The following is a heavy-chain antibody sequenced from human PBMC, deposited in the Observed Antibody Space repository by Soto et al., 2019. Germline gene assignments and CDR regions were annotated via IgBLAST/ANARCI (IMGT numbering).Heavy chain of an antibody. CDR1: GFTFSSYG. CDR2: ISYDGSYK. D-gene: IGHD1-1*01. CDR3: AKDPKATGTHY. Sequence: GGSLRLSCAASGFTFSSYGMHWVRQAPGKGLEWVAVISYDGSYKYYADSVKGRLSISRDNSRNTLYLQMKSLRAEDTAVYYCAKDPKATGTHYWGQGTLVTVSS. J-gene: IGHJ4*02. V-gene: IGHV3-30*18.